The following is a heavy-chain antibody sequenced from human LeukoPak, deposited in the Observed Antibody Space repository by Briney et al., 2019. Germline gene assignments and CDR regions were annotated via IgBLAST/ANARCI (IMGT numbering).Heavy chain of an antibody. J-gene: IGHJ5*02. CDR1: GSTFSSYA. D-gene: IGHD3-16*01. CDR3: AREATDASYNWFVP. Sequence: ASVNVSCTSSGSTFSSYAFSWRRLPPGPGHEWKGGIIPNFGTTNYAQKFQGRVTITADESTSTAYMELNSTRSEAAAVYYCAREATDASYNWFVPWGQGTLVTVSS. CDR2: IIPNFGTT. V-gene: IGHV1-69*13.